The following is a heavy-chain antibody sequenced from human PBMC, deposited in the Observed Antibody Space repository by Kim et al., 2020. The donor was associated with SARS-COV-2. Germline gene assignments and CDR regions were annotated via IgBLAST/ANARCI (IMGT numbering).Heavy chain of an antibody. J-gene: IGHJ6*02. D-gene: IGHD6-13*01. Sequence: SETLSLTCTVSGYSISSGYYWGWIRQPPGKGLEWIGSIYHSGSTYYNPSLKSRVTISVDTSKNQFSLKLSSVTAADTAVYYCARDSSSWYGYYYYGMDVWGQGTTVTVSS. CDR3: ARDSSSWYGYYYYGMDV. CDR1: GYSISSGYY. CDR2: IYHSGST. V-gene: IGHV4-38-2*02.